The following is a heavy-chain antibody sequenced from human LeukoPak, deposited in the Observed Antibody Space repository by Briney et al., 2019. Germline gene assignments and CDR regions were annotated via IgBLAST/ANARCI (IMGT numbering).Heavy chain of an antibody. Sequence: GGSLRLSCAASGFTFSSYGMHWVRQAPGKGLEWVAVISYDGSNKYYADSVKGRFTISRDNSKNTQYLQMNSLRAEDTAVYYCAKEGGGSGWDFDYWGQGTLVTVSS. D-gene: IGHD6-19*01. V-gene: IGHV3-30*18. CDR2: ISYDGSNK. CDR1: GFTFSSYG. J-gene: IGHJ4*02. CDR3: AKEGGGSGWDFDY.